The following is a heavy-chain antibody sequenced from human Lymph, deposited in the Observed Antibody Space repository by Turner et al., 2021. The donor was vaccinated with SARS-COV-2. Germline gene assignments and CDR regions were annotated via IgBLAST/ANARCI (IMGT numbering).Heavy chain of an antibody. V-gene: IGHV1-24*01. Sequence: QVQLVQSGAEVKTPGASVTVSCKVSGTTLTELSMHWVRQAPGKGLEWMGGFDLEDGETIYAQNFQGRVTMTEDTYTDTPYIELSSLRSDDTAVYNCAIGSSKPQWIDFFWYWGQGTLVTVSS. CDR1: GTTLTELS. CDR2: FDLEDGET. J-gene: IGHJ4*02. CDR3: AIGSSKPQWIDFFWY. D-gene: IGHD3-16*01.